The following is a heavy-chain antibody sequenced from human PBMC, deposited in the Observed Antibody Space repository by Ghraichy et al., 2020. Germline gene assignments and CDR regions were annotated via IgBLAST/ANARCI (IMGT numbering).Heavy chain of an antibody. D-gene: IGHD2-15*01. CDR1: GFTFNNFD. CDR2: IGPGGDT. J-gene: IGHJ4*02. V-gene: IGHV3-13*04. CDR3: ARGVGFDY. Sequence: GESLNISCAASGFTFNNFDMHWVRQTTGRDLEWVSGIGPGGDTYYSGSVKGRFTISRENAKNSLYLQMNNVRAGDTAVYYCARGVGFDYWGQGTLVTVSS.